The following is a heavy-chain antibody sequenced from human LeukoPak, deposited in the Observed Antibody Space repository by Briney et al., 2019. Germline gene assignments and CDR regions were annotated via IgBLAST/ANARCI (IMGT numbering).Heavy chain of an antibody. V-gene: IGHV3-23*01. Sequence: QAGGSLRLSCAASGFTFSSYWMSWVRQAPGKGLEWVSAISGSGGSTYYADSVKGRFTISRDNSKNTLYLQMNSLRAEDTAVYYCAKDRRYCSGGSCLHRFDYWGQGTLVTGSS. CDR2: ISGSGGST. J-gene: IGHJ4*02. CDR1: GFTFSSYW. D-gene: IGHD2-15*01. CDR3: AKDRRYCSGGSCLHRFDY.